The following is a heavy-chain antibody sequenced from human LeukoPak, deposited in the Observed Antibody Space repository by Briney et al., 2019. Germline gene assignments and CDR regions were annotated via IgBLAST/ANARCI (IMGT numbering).Heavy chain of an antibody. CDR1: GFTFSNYW. Sequence: GGSLRLSCAASGFTFSNYWMHWVRQAPGKGLVWVSRIRSDGGYTSYADSVKGRLTISRDNAKNTLYLQMNNLRTEDTAVYYCARGEGSYSDYWGQGTLVTVSS. CDR3: ARGEGSYSDY. D-gene: IGHD1-26*01. V-gene: IGHV3-74*01. J-gene: IGHJ4*02. CDR2: IRSDGGYT.